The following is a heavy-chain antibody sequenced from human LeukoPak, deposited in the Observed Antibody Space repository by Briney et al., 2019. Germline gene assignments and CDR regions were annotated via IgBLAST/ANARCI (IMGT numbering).Heavy chain of an antibody. J-gene: IGHJ4*02. CDR2: TSHSGDT. CDR1: GGSISSYY. V-gene: IGHV4-59*01. D-gene: IGHD3-22*01. Sequence: SETLSLTCTVSGGSISSYYWSWTRQPPGKGLEWIGYTSHSGDTNYNPSLKSRVTISVDTSKNQVSLKLSSVTAADTAVYYCMRGSGYYLYWGQGTLVTVSS. CDR3: MRGSGYYLY.